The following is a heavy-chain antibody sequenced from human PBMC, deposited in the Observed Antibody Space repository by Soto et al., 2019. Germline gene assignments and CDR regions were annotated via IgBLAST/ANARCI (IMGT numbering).Heavy chain of an antibody. V-gene: IGHV3-33*01. CDR3: ARLAYSNFLGGLDS. CDR1: GFIFSAYG. D-gene: IGHD1-26*01. J-gene: IGHJ5*01. Sequence: QGQLVESGGGVVQPGGSLRLSCAASGFIFSAYGIHWVRQAPGKGLEWVAIVWNDGINKYYADSVKGRFTISRDNFKNTMDLQMNSLRVEDTAVYYCARLAYSNFLGGLDSWGQGTLVTASS. CDR2: VWNDGINK.